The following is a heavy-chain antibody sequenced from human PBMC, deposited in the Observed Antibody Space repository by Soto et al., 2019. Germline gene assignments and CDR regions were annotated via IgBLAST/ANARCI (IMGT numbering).Heavy chain of an antibody. CDR2: LTDTGGST. CDR1: TSNLKNYA. V-gene: IGHV3-23*01. CDR3: AKIKGAITFLHFDT. D-gene: IGHD3-16*01. J-gene: IGHJ4*02. Sequence: PGGSLRLSCVDSTSNLKNYAMAWVRQAPGKGLEWVSALTDTGGSTYYAASVKGRFTISRDNSRNTLFLQMDRLRVDDTAVYYCAKIKGAITFLHFDTWGQGTLVTVSS.